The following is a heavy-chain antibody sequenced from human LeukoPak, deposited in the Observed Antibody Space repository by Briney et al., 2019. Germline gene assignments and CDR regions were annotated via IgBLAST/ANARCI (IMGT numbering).Heavy chain of an antibody. CDR3: ARHTYFGSSADWFAP. V-gene: IGHV4-59*08. J-gene: IGHJ5*02. CDR2: IYYSGST. D-gene: IGHD3-9*01. CDR1: GGTISSDC. Sequence: SETLSLTCSVSGGTISSDCWSWNRQPPEKGLEWIGCIYYSGSTNYNPSLKSRVTISVDTSKNQFSLKLSSVTAADTAVYYCARHTYFGSSADWFAPWGQGTLVTVSS.